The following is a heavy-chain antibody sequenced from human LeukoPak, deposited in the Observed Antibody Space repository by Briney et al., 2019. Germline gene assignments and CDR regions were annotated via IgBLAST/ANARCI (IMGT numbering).Heavy chain of an antibody. CDR1: GFTFSSYW. J-gene: IGHJ3*01. CDR3: ARAYCGGDCYAFDF. D-gene: IGHD2-21*02. V-gene: IGHV3-72*01. Sequence: GGSLRLSCAASGFTFSSYWMHWVRQAPGKGLEWVGRTRNKANSYTTEYAASVKGRFTISRDDSKNSLYLQMNSLKTEDTAVYYCARAYCGGDCYAFDFWGQGTMVTVSS. CDR2: TRNKANSYTT.